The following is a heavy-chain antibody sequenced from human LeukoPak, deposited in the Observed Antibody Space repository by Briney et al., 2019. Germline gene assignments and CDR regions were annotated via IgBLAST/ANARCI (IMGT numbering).Heavy chain of an antibody. CDR3: ARGLVDTAMVN. Sequence: PSGTLSLTCAVYGGSFSGYFWSWLRQPPGKGLEWIGEINPSGSTNYNPSLKSRITISVDTSKNQFSLKLSSVTAADTAVYYCARGLVDTAMVNWGQGTLVTVSS. CDR2: INPSGST. J-gene: IGHJ4*02. V-gene: IGHV4-34*01. D-gene: IGHD5-18*01. CDR1: GGSFSGYF.